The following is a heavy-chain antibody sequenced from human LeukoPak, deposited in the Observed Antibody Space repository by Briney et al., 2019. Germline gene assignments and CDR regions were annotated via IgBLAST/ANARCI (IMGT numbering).Heavy chain of an antibody. CDR2: IYPGDSDT. CDR1: GYSFTSYW. D-gene: IGHD5-18*01. CDR3: ARLKTGGYSYGAFDY. V-gene: IGHV5-51*01. Sequence: GESLKISCKGSGYSFTSYWIGWARQMPGKGLEWMGIIYPGDSDTRYSPSFQGQVTISADKSISTAYQQWSSLKASDTAMYYCARLKTGGYSYGAFDYWGQGTLVTVSS. J-gene: IGHJ4*02.